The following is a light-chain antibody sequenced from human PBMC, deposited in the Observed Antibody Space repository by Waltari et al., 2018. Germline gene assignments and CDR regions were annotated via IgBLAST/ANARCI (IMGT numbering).Light chain of an antibody. Sequence: QSALTQPASVSGSPGQSITISCTGTSVDVGTYNYVSWYQQHPGKAPKLMIYEVSNRPSGVSNRFSGSKSGNTASLTISGLQAEDEADYYCSSYTSSSTLGVFGGGTKLTVL. CDR3: SSYTSSSTLGV. CDR2: EVS. J-gene: IGLJ2*01. CDR1: SVDVGTYNY. V-gene: IGLV2-14*01.